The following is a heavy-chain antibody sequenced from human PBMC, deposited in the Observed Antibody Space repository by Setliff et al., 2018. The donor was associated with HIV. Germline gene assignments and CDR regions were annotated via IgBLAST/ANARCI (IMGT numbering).Heavy chain of an antibody. J-gene: IGHJ6*02. Sequence: PGGSLRLSCAASGFSFNTYGMHWVRQAPGMGLEWVAVISYDGSNIHYADSVEGRFTISRDNSKNTLYLQMNSLRAEDTAVYYCAKDHAEAMEQQLVPEYYGMDVWGQGTTVTVSS. CDR2: ISYDGSNI. CDR3: AKDHAEAMEQQLVPEYYGMDV. V-gene: IGHV3-30*18. D-gene: IGHD6-13*01. CDR1: GFSFNTYG.